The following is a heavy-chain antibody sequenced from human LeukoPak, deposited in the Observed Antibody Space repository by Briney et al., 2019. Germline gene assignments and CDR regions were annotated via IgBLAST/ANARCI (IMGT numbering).Heavy chain of an antibody. CDR1: GFIFSGYD. V-gene: IGHV3-48*01. CDR3: AREEGSSGWSRRFRRAFDI. D-gene: IGHD6-19*01. CDR2: ISSSSSTI. Sequence: QAGGSLRLSCAASGFIFSGYDMNWVRQAPGKGLEWVSYISSSSSTIYYADSVKGRFTISRDNSKNTLYLQMNSLRAEDTAVYYCAREEGSSGWSRRFRRAFDIWGQGTMVTVSS. J-gene: IGHJ3*02.